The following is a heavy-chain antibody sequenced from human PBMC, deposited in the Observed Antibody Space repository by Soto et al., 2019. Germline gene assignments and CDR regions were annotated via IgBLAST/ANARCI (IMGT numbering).Heavy chain of an antibody. CDR1: GFTFSSYG. D-gene: IGHD2-21*01. CDR3: AKDRDSLFDY. Sequence: QVQLVESGGGVVQPGRSLRLSCAASGFTFSSYGMHWVRQAPGKGLEWVAVISYDGSNKYYADSVKGRFIISRDNSKNTLYLQMNSLRAEDTAVYYCAKDRDSLFDYWGQGTLVTVSS. J-gene: IGHJ4*02. CDR2: ISYDGSNK. V-gene: IGHV3-30*18.